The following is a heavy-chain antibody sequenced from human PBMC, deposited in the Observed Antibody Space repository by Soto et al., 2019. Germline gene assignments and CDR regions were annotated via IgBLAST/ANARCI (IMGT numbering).Heavy chain of an antibody. J-gene: IGHJ3*02. V-gene: IGHV1-69*06. CDR3: ARVSPTDRGCSSTSCYSAFDI. CDR2: IIPILGTA. CDR1: GRTFSSYA. Sequence: SSVKFSCKASGRTFSSYAFSWVRQAPGQGLEWMGGIIPILGTANYAQKFQGRVTITADKSTSTAYTELSSLRSEDTAVYYCARVSPTDRGCSSTSCYSAFDIWG. D-gene: IGHD2-2*01.